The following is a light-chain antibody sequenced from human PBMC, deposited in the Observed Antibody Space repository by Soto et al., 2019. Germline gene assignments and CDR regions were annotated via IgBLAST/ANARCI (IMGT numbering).Light chain of an antibody. Sequence: EIVMTQSPATLSVSPGERATLSCRASHSFSSNLAWYQEKPGQAPRLLIYGASTRAAGIPARFRGSGSGTEFTLTISSLQSEDFAVYYCQQYNNWPLTFGGGTKVEIK. CDR3: QQYNNWPLT. CDR2: GAS. V-gene: IGKV3-15*01. J-gene: IGKJ4*01. CDR1: HSFSSN.